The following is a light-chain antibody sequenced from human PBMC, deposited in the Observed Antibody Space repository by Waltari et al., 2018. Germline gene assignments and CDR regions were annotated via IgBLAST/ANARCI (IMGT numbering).Light chain of an antibody. Sequence: QSVLTQPPSASGSPGQSVTISCTGSSSDVGGYNSVSWYQRHPGKAPKLMIYDVNKRPACVLDRFSCSKCGNTASLTVSGLEVEDEGDYYCGSYADTSTWVFGGVTSLTVL. CDR1: SSDVGGYNS. CDR2: DVN. J-gene: IGLJ3*02. CDR3: GSYADTSTWV. V-gene: IGLV2-8*01.